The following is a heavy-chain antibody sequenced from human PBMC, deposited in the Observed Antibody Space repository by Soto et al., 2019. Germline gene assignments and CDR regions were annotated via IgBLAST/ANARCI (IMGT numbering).Heavy chain of an antibody. V-gene: IGHV3-30*18. Sequence: VQLVESGGGLVQPGGSLRLSCAASGFTFSSYGMHWVRQAPGKGLEWVAVISYDGSNKYYADSVKGRFTISRDNSKNTLYLQMNSLRAEDTAVYYCANYGGPFDAFDIWGQGTMVTVSS. D-gene: IGHD4-17*01. CDR1: GFTFSSYG. CDR3: ANYGGPFDAFDI. J-gene: IGHJ3*02. CDR2: ISYDGSNK.